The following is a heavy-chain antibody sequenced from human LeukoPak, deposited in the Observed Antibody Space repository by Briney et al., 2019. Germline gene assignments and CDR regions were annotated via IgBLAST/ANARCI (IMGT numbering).Heavy chain of an antibody. V-gene: IGHV3-48*03. CDR3: ARDTPHVYGSGSYYAPPLYFDY. Sequence: GGSLRLSCVASGFTFSSYEMNWVRQAPGKGLEWLSYITSSDSTTHYADSVKGRFTISRDDAQNSLYLQMNSLRAEDTAVYYCARDTPHVYGSGSYYAPPLYFDYWGQGTLVTVSS. CDR2: ITSSDSTT. J-gene: IGHJ4*02. CDR1: GFTFSSYE. D-gene: IGHD3-10*01.